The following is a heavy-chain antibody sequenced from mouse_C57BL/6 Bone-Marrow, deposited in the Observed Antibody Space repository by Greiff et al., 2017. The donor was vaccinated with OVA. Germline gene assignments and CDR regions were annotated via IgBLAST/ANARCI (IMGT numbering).Heavy chain of an antibody. CDR2: IDPENGDT. J-gene: IGHJ3*01. D-gene: IGHD1-1*01. V-gene: IGHV14-4*01. CDR1: GFNIKDDY. Sequence: EVKLVESGAELVRPGASVKLSCTASGFNIKDDYMHWVKQRPEQGLEWIGWIDPENGDTEYASKFQGKATITADTSSNTAYLQLSSLTSEDTAVYYCTPITTVVGNKLAYWGQGTLVTVSA. CDR3: TPITTVVGNKLAY.